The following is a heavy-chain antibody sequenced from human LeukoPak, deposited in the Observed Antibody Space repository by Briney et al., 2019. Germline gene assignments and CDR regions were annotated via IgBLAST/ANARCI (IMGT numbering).Heavy chain of an antibody. CDR1: GFRFSSHG. D-gene: IGHD3-10*01. V-gene: IGHV3-33*01. J-gene: IGHJ4*02. Sequence: GGSLRLSCAGSGFRFSSHGMHWVRQAPGKGLEWLGYIWYDGSNPDYVDPVKGRFTISRDNSKNTVYLQMNSLRAEDTAVYHCARSVGSDYTGSFDLWGQGTPVTVSS. CDR3: ARSVGSDYTGSFDL. CDR2: IWYDGSNP.